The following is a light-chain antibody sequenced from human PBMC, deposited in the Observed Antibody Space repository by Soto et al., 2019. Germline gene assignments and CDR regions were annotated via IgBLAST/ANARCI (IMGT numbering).Light chain of an antibody. V-gene: IGKV3-20*01. CDR1: QSVSSSY. Sequence: EIVLTQSPGTLSLSPGERATLSCRASQSVSSSYLAWHQQKPGQAPRLLIYGASSRATGIPDRISGSGSGTDFTLTISRLEPEDFAVYYCQQYGSSPETFGQGTKVEIK. CDR3: QQYGSSPET. CDR2: GAS. J-gene: IGKJ1*01.